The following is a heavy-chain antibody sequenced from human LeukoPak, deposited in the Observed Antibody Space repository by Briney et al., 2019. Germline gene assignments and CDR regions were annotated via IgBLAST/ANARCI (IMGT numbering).Heavy chain of an antibody. V-gene: IGHV1-69*13. CDR1: GGTFISYA. J-gene: IGHJ4*02. CDR2: IIPSFGTA. CDR3: AAPGGDDSSGYYYAFDY. Sequence: SVKVSCKASGGTFISYAISWVRQAPGQGLEWMGEIIPSFGTANYAQKFQGRVTITADESTSTAYMELSSLRSEDTAVYYCAAPGGDDSSGYYYAFDYWGQGTLVTVSS. D-gene: IGHD3-22*01.